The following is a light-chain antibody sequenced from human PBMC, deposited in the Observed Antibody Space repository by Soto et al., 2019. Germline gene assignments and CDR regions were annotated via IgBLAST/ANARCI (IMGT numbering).Light chain of an antibody. CDR3: SSYDRNRDIL. J-gene: IGLJ2*01. CDR2: EVS. Sequence: QSALTQPPSASGSPGQSVAISCTGTSSDVGGYNYVSWYQQHPGKAPNLMIYEVSKRPSGVPDRFAGSKSGNTASLTVAGLQAEDEADYYCSSYDRNRDILFGGGTKLTVL. CDR1: SSDVGGYNY. V-gene: IGLV2-8*01.